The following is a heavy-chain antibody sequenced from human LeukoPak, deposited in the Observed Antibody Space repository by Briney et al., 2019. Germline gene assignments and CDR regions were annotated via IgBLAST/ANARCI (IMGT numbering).Heavy chain of an antibody. CDR2: ISGSGGST. D-gene: IGHD5-18*01. CDR3: AEDLIAYSYGYAGRSNFDY. CDR1: GFTFSRFG. J-gene: IGHJ4*02. V-gene: IGHV3-23*01. Sequence: GGSPRLSCAASGFTFSRFGMNWVRQAPGKGLEWVSGISGSGGSTYYADSVKGHFTISRDNSKNTLYLQMNSLRAEDTAIYYCAEDLIAYSYGYAGRSNFDYWGQGTLVTVSS.